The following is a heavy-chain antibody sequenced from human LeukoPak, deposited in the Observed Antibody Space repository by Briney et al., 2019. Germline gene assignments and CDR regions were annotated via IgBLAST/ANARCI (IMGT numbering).Heavy chain of an antibody. Sequence: GESLKISCKGSGYSFTSDWIGWVRQMRGKGLEWRGIMYPGDPDPQYSPSFQGQLTISADKSISTASLQWSSQKASDTAMYYCARLDYDFWSGYFNWFDPWGQGTLVTVSS. CDR3: ARLDYDFWSGYFNWFDP. CDR1: GYSFTSDW. CDR2: MYPGDPDP. D-gene: IGHD3-3*01. J-gene: IGHJ5*02. V-gene: IGHV5-51*01.